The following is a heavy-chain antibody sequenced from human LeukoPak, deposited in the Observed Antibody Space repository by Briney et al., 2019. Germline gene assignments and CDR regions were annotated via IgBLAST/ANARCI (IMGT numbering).Heavy chain of an antibody. D-gene: IGHD3-10*01. CDR2: ISASSSYI. Sequence: GGSLRLSCAASGFTFSRYSMNWVRQPPGQGLEWVSAISASSSYIYYADSVEGRFTISRDNAKNSLYLQMNSLRVEDTAVYYCASGWGGPSYYYYYYMDAWGKGTTVTVSS. CDR1: GFTFSRYS. V-gene: IGHV3-21*01. J-gene: IGHJ6*03. CDR3: ASGWGGPSYYYYYYMDA.